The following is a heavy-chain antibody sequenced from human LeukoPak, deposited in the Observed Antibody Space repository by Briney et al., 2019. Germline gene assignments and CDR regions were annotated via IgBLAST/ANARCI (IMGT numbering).Heavy chain of an antibody. Sequence: ASVKVSCKASGYTFTNYEIGWVRQATGQGLEWMGWVHPGSGNTGYTQNFQGRVTMTWSTSMTTVYMELSGPTSEDTAMYYCAKNGGGLGIWGQGTMVTVSS. CDR2: VHPGSGNT. J-gene: IGHJ3*02. V-gene: IGHV1-8*01. D-gene: IGHD2-15*01. CDR1: GYTFTNYE. CDR3: AKNGGGLGI.